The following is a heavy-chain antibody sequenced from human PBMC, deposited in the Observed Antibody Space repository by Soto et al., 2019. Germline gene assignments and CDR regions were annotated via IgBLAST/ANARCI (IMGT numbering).Heavy chain of an antibody. V-gene: IGHV1-3*01. J-gene: IGHJ4*02. D-gene: IGHD6-19*01. CDR2: INAGNGNT. CDR3: ALRIAVAGFDY. Sequence: GASVKVSCKASGYTFTSYAMHWVRQAPGQRLEWMGWINAGNGNTKYSQKFQGRVTITRDTSASTAYMELSSLRSEDAAVYYCALRIAVAGFDYWGQGTLVTVSS. CDR1: GYTFTSYA.